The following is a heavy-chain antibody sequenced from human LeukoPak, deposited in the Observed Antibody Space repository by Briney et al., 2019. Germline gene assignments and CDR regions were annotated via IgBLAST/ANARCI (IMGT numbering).Heavy chain of an antibody. V-gene: IGHV5-51*01. CDR2: IYPGDSET. J-gene: IGHJ5*02. Sequence: GESLKISCKGSGYSFTNFWIGWVRQMPGKGLELMGIIYPGDSETTYSPSFQGQVTISAAKSISTAYLQWSSLKASDTAMYYCARQGIDITMVRGVIFDWFDPWGQGTLVTVSS. D-gene: IGHD3-10*01. CDR1: GYSFTNFW. CDR3: ARQGIDITMVRGVIFDWFDP.